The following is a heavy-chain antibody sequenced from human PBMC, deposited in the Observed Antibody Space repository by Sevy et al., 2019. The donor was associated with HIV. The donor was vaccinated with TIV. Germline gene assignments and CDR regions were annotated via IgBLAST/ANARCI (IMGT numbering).Heavy chain of an antibody. CDR1: GYTFTSYG. CDR3: ARETMVRGVIPPDAFDI. V-gene: IGHV1-18*01. CDR2: ISAYNGNT. Sequence: ASVKVSCKASGYTFTSYGISWVRQAPGQGLEWMGWISAYNGNTNYAQKLQGRVTMTTDTSTSTAYMELRCLRSDDTAVYYCARETMVRGVIPPDAFDIWGQGTMVTVSS. J-gene: IGHJ3*02. D-gene: IGHD3-10*01.